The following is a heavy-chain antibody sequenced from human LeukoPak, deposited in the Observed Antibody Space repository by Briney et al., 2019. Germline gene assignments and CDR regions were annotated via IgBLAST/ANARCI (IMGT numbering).Heavy chain of an antibody. CDR3: ARDSSSWPTYNWFDP. CDR1: GFTFSSYW. CDR2: IKQDGSEK. J-gene: IGHJ5*02. Sequence: PGGSLRLSCAASGFTFSSYWMSWVRQAPGKGLEWVANIKQDGSEKYYVDSVKGRFTISRDNAKNSLYLRMNSLRAEDTAVYYCARDSSSWPTYNWFDPWGQGTLVTVSS. V-gene: IGHV3-7*01. D-gene: IGHD6-13*01.